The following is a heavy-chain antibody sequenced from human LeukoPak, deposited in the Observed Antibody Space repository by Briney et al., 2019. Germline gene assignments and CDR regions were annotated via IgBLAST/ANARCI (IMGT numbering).Heavy chain of an antibody. CDR1: GFTFDDYA. J-gene: IGHJ3*02. V-gene: IGHV3-9*01. Sequence: GRSLRLSCAASGFTFDDYAMHWVRQAPGRGLEWVSGISWNSGSIGYADSVKGRFTISRDNAKNSLYLQMNSLRAEDTALYYCAKDISFYDSSGFDAFDIWGQGTMVTVSS. D-gene: IGHD3-22*01. CDR2: ISWNSGSI. CDR3: AKDISFYDSSGFDAFDI.